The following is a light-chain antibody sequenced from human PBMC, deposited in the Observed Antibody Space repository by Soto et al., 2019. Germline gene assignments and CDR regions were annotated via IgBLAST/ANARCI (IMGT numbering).Light chain of an antibody. CDR1: QSISSW. CDR2: KAS. V-gene: IGKV1-5*03. J-gene: IGKJ3*01. Sequence: DIQMTQSPSTLSASVGDRVTITCRASQSISSWLAWYQQKPGKAPNLLIYKASSLESGVPSRFSGSGSVTEFNLTISSLQPDDFATYYCQQYNGYPFTFGPGTKVYIK. CDR3: QQYNGYPFT.